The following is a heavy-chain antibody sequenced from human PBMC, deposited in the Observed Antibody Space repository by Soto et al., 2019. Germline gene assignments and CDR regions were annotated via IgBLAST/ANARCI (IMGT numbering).Heavy chain of an antibody. D-gene: IGHD3-10*01. Sequence: GGSLRLSCTASGFTFGDYAMSWVRQAPGKGLEWVGSIRSKAYGGTTEYAASVKGRFTISRDDSKSIAYLQMNSLKTEDTAVYYCTRAPLVRGVIIWYDAFDIWGQGTMVTVSS. V-gene: IGHV3-49*04. CDR1: GFTFGDYA. J-gene: IGHJ3*02. CDR2: IRSKAYGGTT. CDR3: TRAPLVRGVIIWYDAFDI.